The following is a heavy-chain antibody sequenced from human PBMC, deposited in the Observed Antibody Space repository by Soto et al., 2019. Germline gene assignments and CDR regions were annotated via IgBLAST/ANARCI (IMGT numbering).Heavy chain of an antibody. CDR3: ARDVAVGTGYYFDS. CDR2: IIPMFGTP. CDR1: GGTFSNYA. V-gene: IGHV1-69*13. Sequence: SVKVSCKASGGTFSNYAFSWVRQAPGQGLEWMGMIIPMFGTPNYAQKFQGRVTIAADESTTTAYMELSSLRSEDTAVFYCARDVAVGTGYYFDSWGQGTLVTVSS. J-gene: IGHJ4*02. D-gene: IGHD6-13*01.